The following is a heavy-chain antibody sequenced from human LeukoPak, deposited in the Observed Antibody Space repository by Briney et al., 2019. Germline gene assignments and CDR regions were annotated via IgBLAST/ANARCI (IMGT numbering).Heavy chain of an antibody. J-gene: IGHJ4*02. Sequence: SETLSLTCTVSGGSISSYYWSWIQQPAGKGLEWIGRIYTSGSTNYNPSLKSRVTMSVDTSKNQFSLKLSSVTAADTAVYYCARVAAAAGTNFDYWGQGTLVTVSS. CDR3: ARVAAAAGTNFDY. D-gene: IGHD6-13*01. V-gene: IGHV4-4*07. CDR1: GGSISSYY. CDR2: IYTSGST.